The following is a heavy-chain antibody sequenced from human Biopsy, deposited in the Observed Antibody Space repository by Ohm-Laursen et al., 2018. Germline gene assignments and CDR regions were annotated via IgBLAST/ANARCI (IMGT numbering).Heavy chain of an antibody. CDR2: ISSSGGSP. J-gene: IGHJ5*02. V-gene: IGHV3-23*01. D-gene: IGHD2/OR15-2a*01. CDR1: GFIFSEYY. CDR3: AKMPSYFPQPHLNSGIWFDP. Sequence: SLRLSCTAFGFIFSEYYMSWIRQAPGKGLEWLSYISSSGGSPDSADSVKGRFTISRDNSKNTLYLQMNSLRAEDTAIYYCAKMPSYFPQPHLNSGIWFDPWGQGTLVIVSS.